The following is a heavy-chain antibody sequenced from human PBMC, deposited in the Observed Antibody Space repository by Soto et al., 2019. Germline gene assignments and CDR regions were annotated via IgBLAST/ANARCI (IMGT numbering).Heavy chain of an antibody. Sequence: GSLRLSCAASGFTFISYAIIFFRHSPFKWLEWVSAISGSGGSTYYADSVKGRFTISRDNSKNTLYLQMNSLRAEDTAVYYCAKDRAVYYYDSSGYYYYWGQGTLVTVSS. V-gene: IGHV3-23*01. D-gene: IGHD3-22*01. J-gene: IGHJ4*02. CDR3: AKDRAVYYYDSSGYYYY. CDR1: GFTFISYA. CDR2: ISGSGGST.